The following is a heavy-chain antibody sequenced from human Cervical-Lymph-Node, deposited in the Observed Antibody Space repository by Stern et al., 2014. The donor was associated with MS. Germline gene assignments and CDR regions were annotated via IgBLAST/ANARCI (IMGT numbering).Heavy chain of an antibody. CDR3: VRSYSDYFDY. J-gene: IGHJ4*02. Sequence: QLVQSGGGLVKPGESLRLSCAASGFIFSAYSMTWVRQAPGKGLEWVATISTTSTYIYYADSVRGRFTISRDSAKNSLYLQMNSLRAEDTALYYCVRSYSDYFDYWGQGTLVTVSS. CDR1: GFIFSAYS. V-gene: IGHV3-21*01. CDR2: ISTTSTYI. D-gene: IGHD4-11*01.